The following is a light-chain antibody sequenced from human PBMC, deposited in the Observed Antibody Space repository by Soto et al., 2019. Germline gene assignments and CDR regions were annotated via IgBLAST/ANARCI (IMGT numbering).Light chain of an antibody. CDR1: RSDIAGHHF. CDR3: SSYTSSSLYV. V-gene: IGLV2-14*01. J-gene: IGLJ1*01. CDR2: EVT. Sequence: QSALTQPASVSRSPGQSITISCTGTRSDIAGHHFVSWYQQQSGKAPKLVIYEVTDRPSGVSDRFSGSKSGNTASLTLSGLQPEDEADYYCSSYTSSSLYVFGTGTKVTVL.